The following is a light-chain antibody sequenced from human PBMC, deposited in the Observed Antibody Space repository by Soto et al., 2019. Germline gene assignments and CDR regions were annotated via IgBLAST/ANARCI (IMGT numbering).Light chain of an antibody. CDR2: EVN. Sequence: QSALTQPASVSGSPGQSITISCTGTSSDVGGYNFVSWYQQHPGKAPKLMMYEVNNRPSGVSNRFSGSRSGNTASLTISGLQAEDEADYYCSSYSRSSPAVIGTGTKLTVL. J-gene: IGLJ1*01. CDR3: SSYSRSSPAV. V-gene: IGLV2-14*01. CDR1: SSDVGGYNF.